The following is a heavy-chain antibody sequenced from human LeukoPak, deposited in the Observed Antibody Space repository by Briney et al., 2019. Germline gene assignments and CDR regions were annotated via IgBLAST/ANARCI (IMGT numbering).Heavy chain of an antibody. D-gene: IGHD1-26*01. CDR2: IYYSGST. Sequence: SETLSLTCTVSGGSVNSGSYYWNWIRQPPGKGLEWIGYIYYSGSTNYNPSLKSRVTISVDTSKNQFSLKLSSVTAADTAVYYCARAAYSGSYHSDYWGQGTLVTVSS. J-gene: IGHJ4*02. CDR1: GGSVNSGSYY. V-gene: IGHV4-61*01. CDR3: ARAAYSGSYHSDY.